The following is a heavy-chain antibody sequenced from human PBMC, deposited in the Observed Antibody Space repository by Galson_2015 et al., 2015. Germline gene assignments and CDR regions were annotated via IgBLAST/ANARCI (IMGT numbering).Heavy chain of an antibody. CDR2: IYYSGST. CDR3: ARDWFGELVGYYYGMDV. Sequence: TLSLTCTVSGGSISSGGYYWSWIRQHPGKGLEWIGYIYYSGSTYYNPSLKSRVTISVDTSKNQFSLKLSSVTAADTAVYYCARDWFGELVGYYYGMDVWGQGTTVTV. CDR1: GGSISSGGYY. J-gene: IGHJ6*02. V-gene: IGHV4-31*03. D-gene: IGHD3-10*01.